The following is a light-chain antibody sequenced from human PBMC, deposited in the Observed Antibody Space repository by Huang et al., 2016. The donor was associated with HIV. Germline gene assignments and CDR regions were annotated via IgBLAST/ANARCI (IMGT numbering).Light chain of an antibody. CDR1: QSLLHSNGYNY. J-gene: IGKJ5*01. CDR3: MQTLQTPRT. V-gene: IGKV2-28*01. Sequence: EIVMTQSPLSLPVTPGETASISSTSSQSLLHSNGYNYLDWYLQKPGQSPQLVIYLASNRASGVPDRFTGSGSVTYFTLKISRVEAEDVGVYYCMQTLQTPRTFGQGTRLEIK. CDR2: LAS.